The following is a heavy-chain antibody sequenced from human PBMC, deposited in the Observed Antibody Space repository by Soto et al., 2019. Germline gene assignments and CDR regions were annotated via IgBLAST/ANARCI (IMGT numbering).Heavy chain of an antibody. D-gene: IGHD3-16*01. V-gene: IGHV3-74*01. CDR3: ARASTLSVY. Sequence: GGSLRLSCAASGFTFSSNWMHWVRQVPGKGLVWVSRINTDGSSTSYADSVKGRFTISRDNAKNTLYLQMNSLRAEDTAVYYCARASTLSVYWGQGTLVTVSS. J-gene: IGHJ4*02. CDR2: INTDGSST. CDR1: GFTFSSNW.